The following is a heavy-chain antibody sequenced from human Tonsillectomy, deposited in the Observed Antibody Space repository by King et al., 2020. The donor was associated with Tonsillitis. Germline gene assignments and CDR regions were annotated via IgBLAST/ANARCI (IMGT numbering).Heavy chain of an antibody. D-gene: IGHD3-3*01. Sequence: VQLVESGGGLVKPGGSLRLSCAASGFTFSNYDMNWVRQAPGRGLQWVSSVDTNNNIHYADSVKGRFTISRDNAKNSLYLQMNSLRAEDTAVYYCTREPLPYYDLEYMEVWGIGTTVTVSS. CDR1: GFTFSNYD. V-gene: IGHV3-69-1*01. CDR2: VDTNNNI. J-gene: IGHJ6*03. CDR3: TREPLPYYDLEYMEV.